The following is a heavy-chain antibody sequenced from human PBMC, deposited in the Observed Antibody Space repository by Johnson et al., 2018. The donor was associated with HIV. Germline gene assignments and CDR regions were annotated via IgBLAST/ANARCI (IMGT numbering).Heavy chain of an antibody. Sequence: VQLVESGGGVVQPWRSLRLSCAASGFTFSSYGMHWVRQAPGKGLEWVAVISYDGSNKYYADSVKGRFTISRDNSKNTLYLQMNSLRAEDTALYYCAREGAWSLRAAAGRGAFDIWGQGTMVTVSS. CDR1: GFTFSSYG. D-gene: IGHD6-13*01. CDR3: AREGAWSLRAAAGRGAFDI. J-gene: IGHJ3*02. V-gene: IGHV3-30*03. CDR2: ISYDGSNK.